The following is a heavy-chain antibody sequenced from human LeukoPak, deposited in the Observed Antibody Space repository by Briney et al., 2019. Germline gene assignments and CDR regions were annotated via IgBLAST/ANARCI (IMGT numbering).Heavy chain of an antibody. CDR1: GFTFSSYW. D-gene: IGHD2-2*01. CDR3: VRGRFCSSIGCSHFDY. CDR2: IKEDGIEK. J-gene: IGHJ4*02. Sequence: PGGSLRLSCADSGFTFSSYWMTWVRQAPGKGLEWVANIKEDGIEKYCVDSVKGRFTISRDNAKNSLYLQMSSLRVEDTAVYYCVRGRFCSSIGCSHFDYWGQGTLVTVSS. V-gene: IGHV3-7*01.